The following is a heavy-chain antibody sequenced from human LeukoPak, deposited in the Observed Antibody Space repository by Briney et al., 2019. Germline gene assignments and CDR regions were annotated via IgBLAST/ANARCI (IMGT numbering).Heavy chain of an antibody. Sequence: PSETLSLTRAVYGGSFSGYYWTWIRHTPGKGLEGIGEIHYSGSATYNPSLKSRLTLSVDTTKNLFSLKINSVTAADTAVYYCARSPISASAWELLSPEGDYWGQGTLVTVSS. J-gene: IGHJ4*02. V-gene: IGHV4-34*01. CDR2: IHYSGSA. D-gene: IGHD1-26*01. CDR3: ARSPISASAWELLSPEGDY. CDR1: GGSFSGYY.